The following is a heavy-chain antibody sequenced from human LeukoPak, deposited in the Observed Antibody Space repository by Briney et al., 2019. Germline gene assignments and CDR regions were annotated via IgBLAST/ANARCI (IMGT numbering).Heavy chain of an antibody. D-gene: IGHD6-19*01. CDR2: ISAYNGNT. J-gene: IGHJ4*02. Sequence: ASVKVSCKASGYTFTSYGISRVRQAPGQGLEWMGWISAYNGNTNYAQKLQGRVTMTTDTSTSTAYMELRSLRSDDTAVYYCARDRVTVAGPTHFDYWGQGTLVTVSS. CDR3: ARDRVTVAGPTHFDY. V-gene: IGHV1-18*01. CDR1: GYTFTSYG.